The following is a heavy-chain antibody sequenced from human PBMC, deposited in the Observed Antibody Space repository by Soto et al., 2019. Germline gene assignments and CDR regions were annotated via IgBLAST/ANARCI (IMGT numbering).Heavy chain of an antibody. D-gene: IGHD2-21*02. CDR2: INHRGNT. CDR3: ARAVTGARLVDWYFDL. CDR1: GGSFGSDY. Sequence: DTLSLSCAAWGGSFGSDYWGWIRQPQGKGLEWIGEINHRGNTNYNPSLKSRVSMSVDTSKNQFSLKLTSVTAADTALYYCARAVTGARLVDWYFDLWGPGTQVT. V-gene: IGHV4-34*01. J-gene: IGHJ2*01.